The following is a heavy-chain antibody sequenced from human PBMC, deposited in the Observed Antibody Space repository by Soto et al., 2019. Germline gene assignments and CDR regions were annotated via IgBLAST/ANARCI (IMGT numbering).Heavy chain of an antibody. Sequence: QITLKESGPTLVKPTQTLTLTCNCSGFSLSSVGGGVGWIRQPPGKALEFLALVFWDDDKRYQPSLRSRLTITQDTSKNQVVLTMTNMDPGDTATYYCAHNFRGWGSYTGDRFDSWGQGTLVLVSS. CDR2: VFWDDDK. CDR3: AHNFRGWGSYTGDRFDS. J-gene: IGHJ5*01. V-gene: IGHV2-5*02. CDR1: GFSLSSVGGG. D-gene: IGHD3-16*01.